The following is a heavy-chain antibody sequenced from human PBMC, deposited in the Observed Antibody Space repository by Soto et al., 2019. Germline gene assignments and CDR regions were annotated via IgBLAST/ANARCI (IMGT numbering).Heavy chain of an antibody. V-gene: IGHV4-31*03. J-gene: IGHJ4*02. CDR3: ASSSIAARQVDY. CDR2: IYYSGST. Sequence: PSETLSLTCTVSGGSISSGGYYWSWIRQHPGKGLEWIGYIYYSGSTYYNPSLKSRVTISVDTSKNQFSLKLSSVTAADTAVYYCASSSIAARQVDYWGQGTLVTVSS. D-gene: IGHD6-6*01. CDR1: GGSISSGGYY.